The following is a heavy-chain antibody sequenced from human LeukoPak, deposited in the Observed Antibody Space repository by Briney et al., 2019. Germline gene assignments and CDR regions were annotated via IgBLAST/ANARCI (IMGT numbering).Heavy chain of an antibody. CDR1: GFTFSSYE. V-gene: IGHV3-48*03. Sequence: GGSLRLSCAASGFTFSSYEMNWVRQAPGKGLEWVSYISSSGSTIYYVDSVKGRFTISRDNAKNSLYLQMKSLRAEDTAVYYCAELGITMIGGVWGKGTTVTISS. CDR3: AELGITMIGGV. D-gene: IGHD3-10*02. J-gene: IGHJ6*04. CDR2: ISSSGSTI.